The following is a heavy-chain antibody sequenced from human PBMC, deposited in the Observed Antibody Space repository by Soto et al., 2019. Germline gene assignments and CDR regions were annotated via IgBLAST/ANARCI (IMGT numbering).Heavy chain of an antibody. V-gene: IGHV4-59*11. CDR2: VYSSDNT. CDR1: EGTSGNHD. J-gene: IGHJ4*02. CDR3: ARDMSF. Sequence: FETLCLPWAVAEGTSGNHDGNCILQPPGRGREWIGYVYSSDNTNYNPSLRSRVAISVDTSKNQVSLRLSFVTAADTAVYYCARDMSFWGKGTLVTVSS.